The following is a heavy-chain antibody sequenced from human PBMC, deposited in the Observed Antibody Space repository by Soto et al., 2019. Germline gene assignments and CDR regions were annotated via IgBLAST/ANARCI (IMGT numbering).Heavy chain of an antibody. V-gene: IGHV3-33*01. J-gene: IGHJ4*02. D-gene: IGHD6-19*01. CDR2: IWYDGSNK. Sequence: QVQLVESGGGVVQPGRSLRLSCAASGFTFSSYGMHWVRQAPGKGLEWVAVIWYDGSNKYYADSVKGRFTISRDNSKNTLYLQMSSLRPEDKAVYYCASARGGGWVFDYWGQGTLVTVSS. CDR1: GFTFSSYG. CDR3: ASARGGGWVFDY.